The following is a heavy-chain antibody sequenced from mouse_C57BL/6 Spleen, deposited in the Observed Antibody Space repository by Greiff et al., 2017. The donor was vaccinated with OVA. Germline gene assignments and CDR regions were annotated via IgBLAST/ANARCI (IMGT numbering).Heavy chain of an antibody. CDR3: ARNWVITTVVATEN. CDR2: IWSGGRT. V-gene: IGHV2-2*01. CDR1: GFSLTSYG. Sequence: VQLQESGPGLVQPSQSLSITCTVSGFSLTSYGVHWVRQSPGKGLEWLGVIWSGGRTDYNAAFISRLSISKDNSKSQVFFKMNSLQADDTAIYYCARNWVITTVVATENWGQGTSVTVSS. D-gene: IGHD1-1*01. J-gene: IGHJ4*01.